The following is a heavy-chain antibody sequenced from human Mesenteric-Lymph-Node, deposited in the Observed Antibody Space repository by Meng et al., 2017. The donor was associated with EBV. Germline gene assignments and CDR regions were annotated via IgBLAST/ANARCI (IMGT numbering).Heavy chain of an antibody. V-gene: IGHV4-30-4*01. CDR3: ARVTYSGSRYPSVFDY. CDR1: GGSIGSANY. D-gene: IGHD6-13*01. Sequence: QLQEPGPGLVKPSQTLSLPCTVSGGSIGSANYWSWIRQPPGKGLEWIGYIYYSGNTYYNPSLESRVTISIDTSKSQVSLKLTSVTAADTAVYYCARVTYSGSRYPSVFDYWGQGNLVTVSS. J-gene: IGHJ4*02. CDR2: IYYSGNT.